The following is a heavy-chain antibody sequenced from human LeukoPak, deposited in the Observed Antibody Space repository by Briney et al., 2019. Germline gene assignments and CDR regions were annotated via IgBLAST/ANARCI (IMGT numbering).Heavy chain of an antibody. D-gene: IGHD6-19*01. J-gene: IGHJ4*02. Sequence: ASVKVSCKASGYTFTSYDINWVRQATGQGLEWMGWMNPNSGNTGYAQKFQGRVTMTRNTSISTAYMELSSLRSDDTAVYYCARETRRAGDYFDYWGQGTLVTVSS. CDR1: GYTFTSYD. CDR2: MNPNSGNT. CDR3: ARETRRAGDYFDY. V-gene: IGHV1-8*01.